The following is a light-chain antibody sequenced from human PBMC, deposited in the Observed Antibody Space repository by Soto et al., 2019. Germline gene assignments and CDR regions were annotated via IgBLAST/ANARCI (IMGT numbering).Light chain of an antibody. Sequence: EIVLTQSPGTVSLSPGERATLSCRASQSVSSNLAWYQQKPGQAPRLLIYGASTRATGIPARFSGSGSGTEFTLTISSLQSEDFAVYYCQQYNNWRPRTFGQGTKVDIK. CDR2: GAS. V-gene: IGKV3-15*01. CDR3: QQYNNWRPRT. J-gene: IGKJ1*01. CDR1: QSVSSN.